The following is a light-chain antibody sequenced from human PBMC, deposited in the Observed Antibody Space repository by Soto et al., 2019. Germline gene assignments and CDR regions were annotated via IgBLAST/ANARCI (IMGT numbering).Light chain of an antibody. J-gene: IGKJ4*01. CDR1: QGISSY. CDR3: QQLNSYPFT. Sequence: AIRMTQSPSSLSASTRDRVTITCRASQGISSYLAWYQQKPGKAPKLLIYAASTLQSGVPSRFSGSGSGTEFTLTISSLQPEDFATYYCQQLNSYPFTFGGGTKVDIK. CDR2: AAS. V-gene: IGKV1-8*01.